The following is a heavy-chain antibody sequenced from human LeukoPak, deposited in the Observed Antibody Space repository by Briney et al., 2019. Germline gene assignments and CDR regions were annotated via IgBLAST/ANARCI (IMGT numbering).Heavy chain of an antibody. D-gene: IGHD1-14*01. CDR3: ARGTEPTWMLETFDI. Sequence: GGSLRLSCAASGFTFDDYGMSWVRQAPGKGLEWVSGINWNGGSTGYADSVKGRFTISRDNAKNPLYLQMNSLRAEDTALYYCARGTEPTWMLETFDIWGQGTMVTVSS. CDR2: INWNGGST. V-gene: IGHV3-20*04. J-gene: IGHJ3*02. CDR1: GFTFDDYG.